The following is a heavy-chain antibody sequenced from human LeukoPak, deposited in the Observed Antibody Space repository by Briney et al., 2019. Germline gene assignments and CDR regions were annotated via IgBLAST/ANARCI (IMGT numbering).Heavy chain of an antibody. J-gene: IGHJ1*01. D-gene: IGHD3-22*01. CDR1: GFTFGNYG. CDR2: ISYDGSNK. CDR3: VKDVDGSGYNPTGYFQH. V-gene: IGHV3-30*18. Sequence: GGSLRLSCAASGFTFGNYGMHWVRQAPGQGLEWVAVISYDGSNKYYADSVKGRFTISRDNSRNTLYLQMNSLRAEDTAVYHCVKDVDGSGYNPTGYFQHWGQGTLVTVSS.